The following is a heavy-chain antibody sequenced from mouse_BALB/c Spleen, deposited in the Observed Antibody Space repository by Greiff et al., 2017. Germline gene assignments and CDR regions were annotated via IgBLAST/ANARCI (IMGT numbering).Heavy chain of an antibody. V-gene: IGHV1-12*01. D-gene: IGHD1-2*01. Sequence: LQQPGAELVKPGASVKMSCKASGYTFTSYNMHWVKQTPGQGLEWIGAIYPGNGDTSYNQKFKGKATLTADKSSSTAYMQLSSLTSEDSAVYYCARIITTATWYFDVWGAGTTVTVSS. CDR3: ARIITTATWYFDV. CDR1: GYTFTSYN. J-gene: IGHJ1*01. CDR2: IYPGNGDT.